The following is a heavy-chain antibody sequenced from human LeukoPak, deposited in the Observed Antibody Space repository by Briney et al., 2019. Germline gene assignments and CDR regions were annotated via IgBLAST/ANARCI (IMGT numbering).Heavy chain of an antibody. J-gene: IGHJ4*02. V-gene: IGHV3-20*04. Sequence: GSLRLSCAASGFTFDDYGMSWVRQAPGKGLEWVSGINWNGGSTGYADSVKGRFTISRDNAKNSLYLQMNSLRAEDTALYYCARDHCSSTSCYTPEYFDYWGQGTLVTVSS. CDR3: ARDHCSSTSCYTPEYFDY. CDR2: INWNGGST. CDR1: GFTFDDYG. D-gene: IGHD2-2*02.